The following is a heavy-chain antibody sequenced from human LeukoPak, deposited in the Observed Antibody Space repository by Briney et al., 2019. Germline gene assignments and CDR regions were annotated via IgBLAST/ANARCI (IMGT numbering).Heavy chain of an antibody. CDR1: GFTFSSYS. D-gene: IGHD2-15*01. V-gene: IGHV3-48*04. CDR2: ISSSSSTI. CDR3: ARAGYGGSPLVDY. Sequence: QPGGSLRLSCAASGFTFSSYSMNWVRQAPGKGLEWVSYISSSSSTIYYADSVKGRFTISRDNAKNSLYLQMNSLRAEDTAVYYCARAGYGGSPLVDYWGQGTLVTVSS. J-gene: IGHJ4*02.